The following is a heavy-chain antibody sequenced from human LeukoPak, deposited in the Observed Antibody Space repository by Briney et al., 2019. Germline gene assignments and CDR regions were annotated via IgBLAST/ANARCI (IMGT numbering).Heavy chain of an antibody. CDR2: IRYDGSNK. V-gene: IGHV3-30*02. CDR3: AKNEAAAGTFDY. CDR1: GFTFSNYG. Sequence: GGSLRLSCAASGFTFSNYGMHWVRQAPGKGLEWVAFIRYDGSNKYYADSVKGRFTISRDNSKNTLYLQMNSLRAEDTAVYYCAKNEAAAGTFDYWGQGTLVTVSS. J-gene: IGHJ4*02. D-gene: IGHD6-13*01.